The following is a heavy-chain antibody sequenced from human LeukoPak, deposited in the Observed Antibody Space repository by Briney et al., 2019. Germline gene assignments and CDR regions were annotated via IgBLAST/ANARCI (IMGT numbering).Heavy chain of an antibody. CDR2: IYPGDSDT. D-gene: IGHD6-13*01. Sequence: GESLKISCKGSGYSFTSYWIGWVRQMPGKGLEWMGIIYPGDSDTRYSPSFQGQVTISADKSISTAYLQWSSLKASDTAMYYCARRSIAAAGMGGELDYWGQGTLVTVSS. J-gene: IGHJ4*02. CDR3: ARRSIAAAGMGGELDY. CDR1: GYSFTSYW. V-gene: IGHV5-51*01.